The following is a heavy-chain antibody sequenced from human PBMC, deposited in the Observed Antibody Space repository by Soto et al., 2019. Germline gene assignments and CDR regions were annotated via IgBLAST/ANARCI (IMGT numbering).Heavy chain of an antibody. CDR2: INHSGST. CDR3: ARVNVVVPAATASHAY. Sequence: TLSLTCAVYGGSFSGYYWSWIRQPPGKGLEWIGEINHSGSTNYNPSLKSRVTISVDTSKNQFSLKLSSVTAADTAVYYCARVNVVVPAATASHAYWGQGTLVTVSS. J-gene: IGHJ4*02. V-gene: IGHV4-34*01. CDR1: GGSFSGYY. D-gene: IGHD2-2*01.